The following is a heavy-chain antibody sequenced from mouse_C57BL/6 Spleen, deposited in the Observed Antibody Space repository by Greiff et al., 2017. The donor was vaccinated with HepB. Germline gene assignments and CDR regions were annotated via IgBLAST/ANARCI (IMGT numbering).Heavy chain of an antibody. Sequence: VQLQQSGPELVKPGASVKISCKASGYSFTGYYMNWVKQSPEKSLEWIGEINPSTGGTTYNQKFKAKATLTVDKSSSTAYMQLKSLTSEDSAVYYCARGDSYYVDYWGQGTTLTVSS. CDR2: INPSTGGT. CDR3: ARGDSYYVDY. J-gene: IGHJ2*01. CDR1: GYSFTGYY. D-gene: IGHD3-3*01. V-gene: IGHV1-42*01.